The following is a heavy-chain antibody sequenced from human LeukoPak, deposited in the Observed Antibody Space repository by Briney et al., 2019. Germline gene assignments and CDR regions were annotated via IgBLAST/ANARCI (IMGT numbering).Heavy chain of an antibody. D-gene: IGHD2-21*01. CDR3: AKARSYCGGDCSLYAFDI. CDR1: GFIFSSHG. J-gene: IGHJ3*02. V-gene: IGHV3-30*02. Sequence: GGSLRLSCAASGFIFSSHGMHWVRQAPGKGLEWVAFIRYDGGNKYYADSVKGRFTISRDNSKNTLYLQMNSLRAEDTAVYYCAKARSYCGGDCSLYAFDIWGQGTMVTVAS. CDR2: IRYDGGNK.